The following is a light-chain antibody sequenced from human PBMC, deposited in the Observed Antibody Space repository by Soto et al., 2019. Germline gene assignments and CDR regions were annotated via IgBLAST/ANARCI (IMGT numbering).Light chain of an antibody. CDR2: SNN. CDR1: NSNIGSKT. V-gene: IGLV1-44*01. Sequence: QSVVTQPPSASGTPGQRVTISCSGSNSNIGSKTVNWYQQLPGTAPKILIYSNNQRPSGVPDRFSGSKSGTSASLAINGLQSEDEADYYCAVWDDSLNGGVFGGGTQLTVL. CDR3: AVWDDSLNGGV. J-gene: IGLJ3*02.